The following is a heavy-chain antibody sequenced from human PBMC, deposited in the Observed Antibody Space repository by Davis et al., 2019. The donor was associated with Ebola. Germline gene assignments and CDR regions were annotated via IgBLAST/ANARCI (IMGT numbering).Heavy chain of an antibody. J-gene: IGHJ4*02. CDR1: GFTFSSYA. CDR3: ARGTYYYDSSGYYAFDY. D-gene: IGHD3-22*01. Sequence: GGSLRLSCAASGFTFSSYAMSWVRQAPGKGLEWVSAISGSGGSTYYADSVKGRFTISRDNAKNSLYLQMNSLRAEDTAVYYCARGTYYYDSSGYYAFDYWGQGTLVTVSS. V-gene: IGHV3-23*01. CDR2: ISGSGGST.